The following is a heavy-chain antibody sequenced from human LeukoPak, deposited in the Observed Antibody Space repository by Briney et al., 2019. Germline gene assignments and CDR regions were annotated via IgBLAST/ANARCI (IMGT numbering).Heavy chain of an antibody. V-gene: IGHV3-23*01. Sequence: GGSLRLSCAASGFTFSSYAMSWVRQAPGKGLEWVSAISGSGGSTYYADSVKGRFTISRDNSKNTLYLQMNSLRAEDTAVYYCAKDVRLRYFDWSLWTPGDYWGQGTLVTVSS. CDR1: GFTFSSYA. J-gene: IGHJ4*02. CDR3: AKDVRLRYFDWSLWTPGDY. CDR2: ISGSGGST. D-gene: IGHD3-9*01.